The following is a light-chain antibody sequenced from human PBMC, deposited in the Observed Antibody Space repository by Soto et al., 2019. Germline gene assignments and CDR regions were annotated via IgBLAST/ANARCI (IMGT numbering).Light chain of an antibody. CDR1: QSISSW. CDR3: QQYDILPIT. J-gene: IGKJ5*01. CDR2: DAS. Sequence: DLQMTQSPSTLSASLGDSVTITCRASQSISSWLAWYQQKPGKAPKLLIYDASSLESGVPPRFSGSGSGTHFTFTISSLQTEDIGTYYCQQYDILPITFGRGTRLE. V-gene: IGKV1-5*01.